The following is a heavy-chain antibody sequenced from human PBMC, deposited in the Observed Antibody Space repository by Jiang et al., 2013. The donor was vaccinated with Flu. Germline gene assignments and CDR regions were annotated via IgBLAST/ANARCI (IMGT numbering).Heavy chain of an antibody. CDR1: GYTFTGYY. V-gene: IGHV1-2*02. Sequence: GAEVKKPGASVKVSCKASGYTFTGYYMHWVRQAPGQGLEWMGWINPNSGGTNYAQKFQGRVTMTRDTSISTAYMELSRLRSDDTAVYYCAALWEQLASSRVSWVPTPWGLGNPGPPSP. CDR2: INPNSGGT. CDR3: AALWEQLASSRVSWVPTP. J-gene: IGHJ5*02. D-gene: IGHD6-6*01.